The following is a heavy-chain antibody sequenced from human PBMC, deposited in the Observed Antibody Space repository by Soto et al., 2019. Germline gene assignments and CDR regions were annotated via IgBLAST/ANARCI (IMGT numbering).Heavy chain of an antibody. CDR1: GFTFSSYA. J-gene: IGHJ6*02. CDR2: ISYDGSNK. Sequence: LRLSCAAWGFTFSSYAMHWVRQAPFKGLEWVAVISYDGSNKYYADAVKGRFTISRDNSKNTLYLQMNSLRAEDTAVYYCARDGPRGVTIFGVVIIPYYYGMDVWGQGTTVTVSS. V-gene: IGHV3-30-3*01. D-gene: IGHD3-3*01. CDR3: ARDGPRGVTIFGVVIIPYYYGMDV.